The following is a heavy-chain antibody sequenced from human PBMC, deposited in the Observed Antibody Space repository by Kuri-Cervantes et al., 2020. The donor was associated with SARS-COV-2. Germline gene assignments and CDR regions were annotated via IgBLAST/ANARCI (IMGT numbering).Heavy chain of an antibody. CDR1: GFTLSSYS. Sequence: GESLKISCAASGFTLSSYSMNWVRQAPGKGLEWVSYISSSGSTIYYADSVKGRFTISRDNAKNSLYLQMNSLRAEDTAVYYCARDRYSSSWYFVSAFDIWGQGTMVTVSS. D-gene: IGHD6-13*01. V-gene: IGHV3-48*04. CDR2: ISSSGSTI. CDR3: ARDRYSSSWYFVSAFDI. J-gene: IGHJ3*02.